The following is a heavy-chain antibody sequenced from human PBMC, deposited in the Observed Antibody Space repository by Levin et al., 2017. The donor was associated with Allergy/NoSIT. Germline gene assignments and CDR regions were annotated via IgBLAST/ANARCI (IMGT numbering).Heavy chain of an antibody. J-gene: IGHJ6*02. V-gene: IGHV7-4-1*02. CDR3: ASHLASCYPCYYYGMDV. CDR1: GYTFTSYA. D-gene: IGHD2-2*01. Sequence: GESLKISCKASGYTFTSYAMNWVRQAPGQGLEWMGWINTNTGNPTYAQGFTGRFVFSLDTSVSTAYLQISSLKAEDTAVYYCASHLASCYPCYYYGMDVWGQGTTVTVSS. CDR2: INTNTGNP.